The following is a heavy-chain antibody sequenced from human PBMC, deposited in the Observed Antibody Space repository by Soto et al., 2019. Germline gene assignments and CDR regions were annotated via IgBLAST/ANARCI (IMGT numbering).Heavy chain of an antibody. J-gene: IGHJ4*02. CDR3: ARAGGLGAVAADY. CDR2: IYHSGST. Sequence: QLQLQESGSGLVKPSQTLSLTCAVSGGSISSGGYSWSWIRQPPGKGLEWIGYIYHSGSTYYNPHLKSRVTISVDRSKNQFSLKLSSVTAADTAVYYCARAGGLGAVAADYWGQGTLVTVSS. V-gene: IGHV4-30-2*01. D-gene: IGHD6-19*01. CDR1: GGSISSGGYS.